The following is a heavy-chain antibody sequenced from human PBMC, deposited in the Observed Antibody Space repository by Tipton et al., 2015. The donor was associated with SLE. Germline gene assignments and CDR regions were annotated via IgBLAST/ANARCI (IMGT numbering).Heavy chain of an antibody. Sequence: TLPLTCTVSGGSISTYSLSWIRQPPGKGLEWIGYVYYSGRTNYNPSLRSRVTISVDTSKNQFSLKLSSVTAADTAVYYCARAHYDFWSGLDYWGQGTLVTVSS. J-gene: IGHJ4*02. V-gene: IGHV4-59*01. CDR1: GGSISTYS. CDR3: ARAHYDFWSGLDY. D-gene: IGHD3-3*01. CDR2: VYYSGRT.